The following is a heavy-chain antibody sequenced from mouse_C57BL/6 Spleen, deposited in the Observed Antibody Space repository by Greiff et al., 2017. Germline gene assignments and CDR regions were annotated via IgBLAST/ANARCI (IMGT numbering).Heavy chain of an antibody. CDR2: IDPSDSET. CDR3: ARGGLLLYAMDY. J-gene: IGHJ4*01. CDR1: GYTFTSYW. D-gene: IGHD2-3*01. V-gene: IGHV1-52*01. Sequence: QVQLQQPGAELVRPGSSVKLSCKASGYTFTSYWMHWVKQRPIQGLEWIGNIDPSDSETHYNQKFKDKATLTVDKSSSTAYMQLSSLTSEDSAVDYCARGGLLLYAMDYWGQGTSVTVSS.